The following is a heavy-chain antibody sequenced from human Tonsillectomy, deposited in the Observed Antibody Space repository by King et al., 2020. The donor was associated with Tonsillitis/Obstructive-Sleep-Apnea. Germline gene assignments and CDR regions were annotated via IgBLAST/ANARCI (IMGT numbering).Heavy chain of an antibody. V-gene: IGHV3-23*04. Sequence: VQLVQSGGNLVQPGGSLRLSCAASTFTFSSYAINWVRQAPGKGLEWVSVINGSGKKKYHADPVKGRFTISRDNSKNMLYLQMDSLKAEDTAVYYCAKGAVPGNNYYYYYKDVWGKGTTVTVSS. CDR3: AKGAVPGNNYYYYYKDV. CDR1: TFTFSSYA. J-gene: IGHJ6*03. D-gene: IGHD3-10*01. CDR2: INGSGKKK.